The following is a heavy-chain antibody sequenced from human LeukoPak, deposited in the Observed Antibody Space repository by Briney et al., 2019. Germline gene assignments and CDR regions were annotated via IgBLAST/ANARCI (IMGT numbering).Heavy chain of an antibody. Sequence: GGSLRLSCAASGFTFSDYYMSWIRQAPGKGLEWVSYISSSGSTIYYADSVKGQFTISRDNAKNSLYLQMNSLRAEDTAVYYCAREYSSSWYWGFWEYWGQGTLVTVSS. D-gene: IGHD6-13*01. CDR2: ISSSGSTI. J-gene: IGHJ4*02. CDR3: AREYSSSWYWGFWEY. V-gene: IGHV3-11*01. CDR1: GFTFSDYY.